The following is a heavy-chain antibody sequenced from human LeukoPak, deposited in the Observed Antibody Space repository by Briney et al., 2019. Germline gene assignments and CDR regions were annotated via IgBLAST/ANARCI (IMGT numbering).Heavy chain of an antibody. CDR3: ARDRQWPVPSDAFDI. V-gene: IGHV3-33*01. CDR2: IWYDGSNK. Sequence: PGRSLRLSCAASGFTFSSYGMHWVRQAPGKGLEWVAVIWYDGSNKYYADSVKGRFTISRDNSKNTLYLQMNSLRAEDTAVYYCARDRQWPVPSDAFDIWGQGTMVTVSS. CDR1: GFTFSSYG. D-gene: IGHD6-19*01. J-gene: IGHJ3*02.